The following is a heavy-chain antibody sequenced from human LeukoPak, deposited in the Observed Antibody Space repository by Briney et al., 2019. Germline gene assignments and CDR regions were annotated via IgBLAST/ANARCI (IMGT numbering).Heavy chain of an antibody. Sequence: ASVKVSCKASGYTFTSYGISWVRQAPGQGLEWMRWISAYNGNTNYAQKLQGRVTMTTDTSTSTAYMELRSLRSDDTAVYYCASTTTATTEANDAFDIWGQGTMVTVSS. CDR1: GYTFTSYG. D-gene: IGHD4-17*01. V-gene: IGHV1-18*01. CDR2: ISAYNGNT. CDR3: ASTTTATTEANDAFDI. J-gene: IGHJ3*02.